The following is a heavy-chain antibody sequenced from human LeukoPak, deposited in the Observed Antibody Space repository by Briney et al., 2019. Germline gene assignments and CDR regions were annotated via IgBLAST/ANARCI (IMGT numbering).Heavy chain of an antibody. D-gene: IGHD6-13*01. CDR3: AKAISQQLVRYSQA. CDR1: GLTVSSNY. CDR2: TDRGGST. V-gene: IGHV3-53*01. J-gene: IGHJ1*01. Sequence: GGSLRLSCAASGLTVSSNYMSWVRQAPGKGLEWVSVTDRGGSTYYADPVKGRFTISRDNSENTLYLQMNSLRPEDTAIYYCAKAISQQLVRYSQAWGQGTLVTVSS.